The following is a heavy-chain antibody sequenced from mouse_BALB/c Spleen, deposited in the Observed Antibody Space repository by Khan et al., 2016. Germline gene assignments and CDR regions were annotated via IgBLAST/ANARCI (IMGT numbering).Heavy chain of an antibody. J-gene: IGHJ3*01. CDR3: ASSHYDSGVGFAY. Sequence: VQLQQPGAELVKPGASVKLSCTASGFNIKDTYMHWVKQRPEQGLEWIGRIDPANGNTKYDPKFPGKAPITADPSSNTAYLQLRSLTSEDTAVSYSASSHYDSGVGFAYWGQGTLVTVSA. CDR2: IDPANGNT. V-gene: IGHV14-3*02. D-gene: IGHD2-4*01. CDR1: GFNIKDTY.